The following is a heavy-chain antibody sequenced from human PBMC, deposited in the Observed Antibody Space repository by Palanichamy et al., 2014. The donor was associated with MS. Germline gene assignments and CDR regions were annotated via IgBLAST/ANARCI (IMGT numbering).Heavy chain of an antibody. Sequence: QVQLQQWGAGLLKPSETLSLTCAVYGGSFSGYYWSWIRQPPGKGLEWIEEINHSGSTNYNPSLKSRVAISVDTSKNQFSLKLSSVTAADTAVYYCARGHTYYGGNSGYLDYWGQGTLVTVSS. CDR3: ARGHTYYGGNSGYLDY. V-gene: IGHV4-34*01. J-gene: IGHJ4*02. CDR1: GGSFSGYY. CDR2: INHSGST. D-gene: IGHD4-23*01.